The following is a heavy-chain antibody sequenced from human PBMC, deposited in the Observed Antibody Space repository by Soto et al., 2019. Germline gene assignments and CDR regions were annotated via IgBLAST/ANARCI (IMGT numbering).Heavy chain of an antibody. CDR2: IWYDGSNK. V-gene: IGHV3-33*01. Sequence: VQLVESGGGVVQPGRSLRLSCAASGFTFSSYGMHWVRQAPGKGLEWVAVIWYDGSNKYYADSVKGRFTISRDNSKNTLYLQMNSLRAEDTAVYYCARDTSYSGYDVDDYWGQGTLVTVSS. D-gene: IGHD5-12*01. CDR1: GFTFSSYG. J-gene: IGHJ4*02. CDR3: ARDTSYSGYDVDDY.